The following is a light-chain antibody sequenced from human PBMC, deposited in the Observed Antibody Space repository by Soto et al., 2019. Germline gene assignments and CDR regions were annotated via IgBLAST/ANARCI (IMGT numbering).Light chain of an antibody. CDR1: QSVSSN. J-gene: IGKJ5*01. V-gene: IGKV3-11*01. CDR2: GAS. Sequence: EIVLTPSPGTLSLSAGERATLSCRASQSVSSNLAWYQQKPGQAPPLLIYGASTRATGIPATFSGSGSATAFTPTTSSLEPEDFAVYYCQQRSNWLSITFGQGTQLDIK. CDR3: QQRSNWLSIT.